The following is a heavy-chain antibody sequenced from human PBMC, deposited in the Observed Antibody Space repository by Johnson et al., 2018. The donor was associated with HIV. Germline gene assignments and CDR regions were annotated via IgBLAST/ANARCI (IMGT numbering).Heavy chain of an antibody. J-gene: IGHJ3*02. V-gene: IGHV3-30*04. CDR3: ARDVGAFDI. CDR2: ISYDGSNK. CDR1: GFTFSSHA. Sequence: QVQLVESGGGVVQPGRSLRLSCAASGFTFSSHAMHWVRQAPGKGLEWVAVISYDGSNKYYADSVKGRFTISRDNSKNTLYLQMDRLRTEDTAVYYCARDVGAFDIWGQGTMVTVSS.